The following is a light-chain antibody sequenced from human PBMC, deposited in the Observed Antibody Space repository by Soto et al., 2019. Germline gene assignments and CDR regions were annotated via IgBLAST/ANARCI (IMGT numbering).Light chain of an antibody. J-gene: IGKJ1*01. V-gene: IGKV1-33*01. CDR2: DAS. CDR1: QDISNY. CDR3: QQFNSYPWT. Sequence: LHMTHSPSSLFASVVDRVTITCQASQDISNYLNWYQQKLRKAPKLLIYDASNLETGIPSRFSGSGSGTDFTLTISSLQPEDFATYYCQQFNSYPWTFGQGTKVDIK.